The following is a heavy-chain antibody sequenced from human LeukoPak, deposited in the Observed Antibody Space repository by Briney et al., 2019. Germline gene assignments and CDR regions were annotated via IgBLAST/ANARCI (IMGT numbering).Heavy chain of an antibody. Sequence: SETLSLTCTVSGGSISSSSYYWGWIRQPPGKGLEWIGSIYYSGSTYYNPSLKSRVTISVDTSKNQFSLKLSSVTAADTAVYYCARVSAWLLLPYYWGQGTLVTVSS. V-gene: IGHV4-39*01. D-gene: IGHD3-22*01. CDR2: IYYSGST. CDR3: ARVSAWLLLPYY. CDR1: GGSISSSSYY. J-gene: IGHJ4*02.